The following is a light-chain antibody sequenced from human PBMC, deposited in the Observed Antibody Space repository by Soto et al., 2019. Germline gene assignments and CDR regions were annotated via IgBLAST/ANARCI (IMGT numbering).Light chain of an antibody. CDR1: QSISSY. CDR3: QQSYSTPVH. Sequence: DIQMTQSPSSLSASVGDRVTITCRASQSISSYLNWYQQKPGKAPKLLIYAASSLQSRVPSRFSGSGSGTDFTLTISSLQPEDFATYYCQQSYSTPVHFGQGTKLEIK. J-gene: IGKJ2*01. V-gene: IGKV1-39*01. CDR2: AAS.